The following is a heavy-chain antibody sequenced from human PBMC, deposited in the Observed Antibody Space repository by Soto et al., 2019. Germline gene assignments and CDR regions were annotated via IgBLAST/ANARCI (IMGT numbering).Heavy chain of an antibody. CDR3: ATLQLAGPDD. J-gene: IGHJ4*02. CDR2: IDNDGSGT. D-gene: IGHD6-19*01. CDR1: GFIFSDYW. V-gene: IGHV3-74*01. Sequence: EVQLVESGGDLVQPGGSLRLSCAASGFIFSDYWMHWVRQVPGKGLVWVSRIDNDGSGTSYADFVKGRFSISRDNAKNTVYLQMNSLSADDTAIYYCATLQLAGPDDWGEGARVTVSS.